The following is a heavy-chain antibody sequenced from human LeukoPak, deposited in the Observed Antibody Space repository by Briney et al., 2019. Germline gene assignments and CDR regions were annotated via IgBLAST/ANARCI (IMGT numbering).Heavy chain of an antibody. J-gene: IGHJ5*02. D-gene: IGHD6-19*01. CDR2: INHSGST. CDR3: ASAYSSGWYGEPYNWFDP. Sequence: SETLSLTCAVYGGSFSGYYWSWIRQPPGKGLEWIGEINHSGSTNYNPSLKSRVTISVDTSKNQFSLKLSSVTAADTAVYYCASAYSSGWYGEPYNWFDPWGQGTLVTVSS. CDR1: GGSFSGYY. V-gene: IGHV4-34*01.